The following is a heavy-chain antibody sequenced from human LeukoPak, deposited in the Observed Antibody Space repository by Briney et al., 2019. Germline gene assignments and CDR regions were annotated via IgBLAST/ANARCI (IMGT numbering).Heavy chain of an antibody. D-gene: IGHD6-6*01. J-gene: IGHJ5*02. CDR1: GFTFSSYG. CDR2: IWYDGSNK. V-gene: IGHV3-33*01. Sequence: PGGSLRLSCAASGFTFSSYGMHWVRQAPGKGLEWVAVIWYDGSNKYYADSVKGRFTISRDNSKNTLYLQMNSLRAEDTAVYYCARLNSPEYSSSPGWFDPWGQGTLVTVSP. CDR3: ARLNSPEYSSSPGWFDP.